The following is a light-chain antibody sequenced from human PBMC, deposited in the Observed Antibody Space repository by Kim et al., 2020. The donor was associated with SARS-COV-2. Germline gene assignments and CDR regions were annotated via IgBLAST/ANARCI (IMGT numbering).Light chain of an antibody. CDR3: QQYSRSGLVT. J-gene: IGKJ4*01. V-gene: IGKV3-20*01. CDR1: QSISSTY. CDR2: GAS. Sequence: PGERATLSCRASQSISSTYLAWYQQKPGQAPRLLIYGASSRATGIPDRFSGSGSGTDFTLTISRLEPEDFAVYYCQQYSRSGLVTFGGGTKVDIK.